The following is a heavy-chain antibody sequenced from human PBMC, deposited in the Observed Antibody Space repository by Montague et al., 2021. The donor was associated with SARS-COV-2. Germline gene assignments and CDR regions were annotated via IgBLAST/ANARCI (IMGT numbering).Heavy chain of an antibody. J-gene: IGHJ4*02. Sequence: SLRLSCAASGFTFDDYGMSWVRQAPGKGLEWVSGINRNGDTTDYGDSVKGRFIISRDNVKSSLYLQMNSLRAEDTALYYCSRGYNYGPFNLWGQGTLVTVTA. CDR2: INRNGDTT. V-gene: IGHV3-20*04. CDR3: SRGYNYGPFNL. CDR1: GFTFDDYG. D-gene: IGHD5-18*01.